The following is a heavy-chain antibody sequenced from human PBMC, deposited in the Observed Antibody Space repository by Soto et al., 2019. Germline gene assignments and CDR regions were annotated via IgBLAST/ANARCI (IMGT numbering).Heavy chain of an antibody. CDR1: GFTFSSYA. CDR2: ISGSGGRT. CDR3: AKVLVRGVTDGTFDI. J-gene: IGHJ3*02. Sequence: EVQLLESGGGLVQPGGSLRLSCAASGFTFSSYAMSWVRQAPGKGLEWVSAISGSGGRTYYADSVKGRFNIFRDNSKNKLYLQMNSLGAVDTAVYYCAKVLVRGVTDGTFDIWVQGIMVIVSS. V-gene: IGHV3-23*01. D-gene: IGHD2-8*01.